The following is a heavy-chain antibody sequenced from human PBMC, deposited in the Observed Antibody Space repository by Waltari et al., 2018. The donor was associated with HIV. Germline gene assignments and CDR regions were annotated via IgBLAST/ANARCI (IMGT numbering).Heavy chain of an antibody. D-gene: IGHD4-17*01. Sequence: EVQLVESGGGLVQPGGSRRLSCAASGFTFRSDWMHWVRQAPGKGLLWVSCISSDGSTTNYADSVKGRLTISRDNAKNTLYLQMNSLRADDTAVYYCARENTMTYYDALDIWGQGTMVTVSS. J-gene: IGHJ3*02. V-gene: IGHV3-74*01. CDR1: GFTFRSDW. CDR2: ISSDGSTT. CDR3: ARENTMTYYDALDI.